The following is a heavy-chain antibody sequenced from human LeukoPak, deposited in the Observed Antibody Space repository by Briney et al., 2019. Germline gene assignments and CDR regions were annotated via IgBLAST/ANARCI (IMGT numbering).Heavy chain of an antibody. Sequence: GGSLRLSCAASGFTFSSYGMHWVRQAPGKGQEWVAFIRYDGSNKYYADSVKGRFTISRDNSKSTLYLQMNSLRAEDTAVYYCAKGEVLSWFDPWGQGTLVTVSS. CDR2: IRYDGSNK. D-gene: IGHD1-26*01. CDR1: GFTFSSYG. J-gene: IGHJ5*02. V-gene: IGHV3-30*02. CDR3: AKGEVLSWFDP.